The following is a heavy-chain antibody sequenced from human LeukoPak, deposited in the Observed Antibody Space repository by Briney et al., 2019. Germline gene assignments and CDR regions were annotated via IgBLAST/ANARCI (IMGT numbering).Heavy chain of an antibody. Sequence: SETLSLTCTVSGGSISSYYWSWIRQPPGKGPEWIGYIYYSGSTNYNPSLKSRVTISVDTSKNQFSLKLSSVTAADTAVYYCASLDYYDSSGYQNWYFDLWGRGTLVTVSS. V-gene: IGHV4-59*08. CDR3: ASLDYYDSSGYQNWYFDL. CDR1: GGSISSYY. J-gene: IGHJ2*01. CDR2: IYYSGST. D-gene: IGHD3-22*01.